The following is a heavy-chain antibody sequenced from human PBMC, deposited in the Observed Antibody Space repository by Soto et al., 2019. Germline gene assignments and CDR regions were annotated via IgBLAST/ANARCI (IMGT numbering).Heavy chain of an antibody. J-gene: IGHJ3*01. CDR2: ISGSGGST. V-gene: IGHV3-23*01. CDR1: GFSFSVFA. D-gene: IGHD3-16*01. CDR3: AKDWSGGASDV. Sequence: EVDLLESGGGLAQPGGSRRLSCAASGFSFSVFAMTWVRKAPGKGLEWVSRISGSGGSTYYADSVKGRFTISRDNSKNMLYLQMNSLRGEDTAVYYCAKDWSGGASDVWGQGTMVIVSS.